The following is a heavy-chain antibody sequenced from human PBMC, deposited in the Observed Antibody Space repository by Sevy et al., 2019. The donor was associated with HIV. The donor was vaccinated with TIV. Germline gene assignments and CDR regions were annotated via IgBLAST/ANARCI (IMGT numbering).Heavy chain of an antibody. J-gene: IGHJ4*02. CDR2: IKSRTNGGIT. Sequence: GGSLRLSCAASEFIFTNAWMSWVRQAPGKGLEWVGRIKSRTNGGITDYAAPVEGRFTISRDDSKKTLYLQMNSLKTEDTAVYYCTTDLEYQLERYYLNYWGQGTLVTVSS. D-gene: IGHD2-2*01. CDR3: TTDLEYQLERYYLNY. V-gene: IGHV3-15*01. CDR1: EFIFTNAW.